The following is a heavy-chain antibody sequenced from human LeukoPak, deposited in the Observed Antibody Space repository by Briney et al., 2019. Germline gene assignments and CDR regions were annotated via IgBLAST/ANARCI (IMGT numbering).Heavy chain of an antibody. Sequence: GASVKVSCKASGYTFTSYGISWVRQAPGQGLEWMGWISAYNGNTNYAQKLQGRVTMTTVTSTSTAYMELRSLRSDDTAVYYCARDLGWYGMDVWGQGTTVTVSS. CDR3: ARDLGWYGMDV. CDR2: ISAYNGNT. J-gene: IGHJ6*02. CDR1: GYTFTSYG. D-gene: IGHD2-15*01. V-gene: IGHV1-18*01.